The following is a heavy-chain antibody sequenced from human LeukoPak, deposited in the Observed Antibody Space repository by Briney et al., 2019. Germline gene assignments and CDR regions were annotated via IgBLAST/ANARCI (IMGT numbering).Heavy chain of an antibody. CDR2: ISYDGDNE. D-gene: IGHD3-16*01. Sequence: GGSLRLSCAASGFTFSNFAMHWVRQAPGKGLEWVAVISYDGDNEYYADSVKGQFTVSRDNSKDRLYLQMNSLRPEDTAMYYCARVRGGRSWYYYGMDVWGRGTTVTVSS. CDR1: GFTFSNFA. J-gene: IGHJ6*02. CDR3: ARVRGGRSWYYYGMDV. V-gene: IGHV3-30-3*01.